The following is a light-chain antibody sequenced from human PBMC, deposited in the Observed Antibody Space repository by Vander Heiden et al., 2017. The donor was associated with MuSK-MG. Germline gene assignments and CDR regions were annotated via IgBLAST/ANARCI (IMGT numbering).Light chain of an antibody. J-gene: IGKJ4*01. Sequence: VVAQSLETQSLYPWESATLSCRASQSVSSYVAWYQQKPGQAPRLLIYDTSNRATGIPARFIFTGSGPHSTFTISSRSPEYSAVLYCQIHTEWPLLLTFGGGTKVEIK. CDR2: DTS. CDR1: QSVSSY. V-gene: IGKV3-11*01. CDR3: QIHTEWPLLLT.